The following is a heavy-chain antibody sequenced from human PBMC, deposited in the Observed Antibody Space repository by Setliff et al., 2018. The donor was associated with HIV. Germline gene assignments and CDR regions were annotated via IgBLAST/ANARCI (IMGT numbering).Heavy chain of an antibody. V-gene: IGHV3-48*03. CDR2: ISSSGSTI. CDR1: GFTFSSYE. Sequence: GGSLRLSCAASGFTFSSYEMNWVRQAPGKGLEWVSYISSSGSTIYYADSVKGRFTISRDNAKNSLYLQMNGLRAEDTAVYFCARVRLYNSALDYWGQGTLVTV. J-gene: IGHJ4*02. CDR3: ARVRLYNSALDY. D-gene: IGHD3-22*01.